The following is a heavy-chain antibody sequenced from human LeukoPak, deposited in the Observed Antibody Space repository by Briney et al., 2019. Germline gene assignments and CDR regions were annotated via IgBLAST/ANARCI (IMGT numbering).Heavy chain of an antibody. D-gene: IGHD3-10*01. CDR3: ARDQLLWFGELGYYYGMDV. J-gene: IGHJ6*02. CDR2: IYHSGST. CDR1: GGSISSGGYS. V-gene: IGHV4-30-2*01. Sequence: SQTLSLTCAVSGGSISSGGYSWSWIRQPPGKGLEWIGYIYHSGSTYYNPSLKSRVTISVDKSKNQFSLKLSSVTAADTAVYYCARDQLLWFGELGYYYGMDVWGQGTTVTVSS.